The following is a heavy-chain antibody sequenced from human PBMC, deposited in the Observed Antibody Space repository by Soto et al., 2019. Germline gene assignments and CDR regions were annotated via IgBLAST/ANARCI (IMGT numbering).Heavy chain of an antibody. J-gene: IGHJ4*02. CDR2: IIPILGIA. V-gene: IGHV1-69*02. CDR3: ATNTPDGDYVHY. Sequence: QVQLVQSGAEVKKPGSSVKVSCKASGGTFSSYTISWVRQAPGQGLEWMGRIIPILGIANYAQKFQGRVTITADKSTSTAYMELSSLRSEDTAVYYCATNTPDGDYVHYWGQGTLVTVSS. D-gene: IGHD4-17*01. CDR1: GGTFSSYT.